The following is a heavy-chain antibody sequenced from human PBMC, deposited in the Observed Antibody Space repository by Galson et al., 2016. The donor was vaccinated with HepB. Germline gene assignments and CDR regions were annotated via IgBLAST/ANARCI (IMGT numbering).Heavy chain of an antibody. Sequence: SVKVSCKASGGPFSGYGFNWVRQAPGQGLEWMGVIIPVFGTTYYAQRFQGRVTITADKSTSTAYMELSGLRSGDTAVYYCAKSAGYYGSGYYYAMDVWGQGTTVTVSS. CDR3: AKSAGYYGSGYYYAMDV. J-gene: IGHJ6*02. D-gene: IGHD3-10*01. CDR2: IIPVFGTT. V-gene: IGHV1-69*06. CDR1: GGPFSGYG.